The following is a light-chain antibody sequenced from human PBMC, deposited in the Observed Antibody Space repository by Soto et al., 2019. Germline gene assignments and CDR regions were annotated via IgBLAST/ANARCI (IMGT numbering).Light chain of an antibody. V-gene: IGKV3-20*01. Sequence: EVVLTQSPGTLSLSPGERATLSCWASQSVSSSYFAWYQQKPGQAPRLLIYDASSRATGIPDRFSGSGSGTDFTLTISRLEPEDFAVYYCQQYGSSPPITFGQGTRLEIK. J-gene: IGKJ5*01. CDR1: QSVSSSY. CDR2: DAS. CDR3: QQYGSSPPIT.